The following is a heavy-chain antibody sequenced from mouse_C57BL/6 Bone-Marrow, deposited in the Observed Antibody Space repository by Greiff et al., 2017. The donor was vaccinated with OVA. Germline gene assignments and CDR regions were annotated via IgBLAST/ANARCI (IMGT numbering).Heavy chain of an antibody. CDR3: ARGGDEYAKDD. J-gene: IGHJ4*01. Sequence: VQLQQPGAELVKPGASVKMSCKASGYTFTNYWITWVKQRPGQGLEWIGDIYPGSGSTNYNEKFKSKATLTVDTSSSTAYMQLSSLTSEDSAVYYCARGGDEYAKDDWGKGTSVTVSS. D-gene: IGHD2-13*01. CDR1: GYTFTNYW. CDR2: IYPGSGST. V-gene: IGHV1-55*01.